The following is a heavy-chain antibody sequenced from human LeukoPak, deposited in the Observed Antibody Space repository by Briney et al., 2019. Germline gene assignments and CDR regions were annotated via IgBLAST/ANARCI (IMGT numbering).Heavy chain of an antibody. D-gene: IGHD2-15*01. Sequence: PSETLSLTRTVSGGSISSSSYYWAWLRQPPGKGLEWIGSIHYSGSTYYNPSLQSRVTISIDTSKDQFSLKLRFVTAADTAVYYCARVRCSGGSCPYYYYYYYMDVWGKGTTVTVSS. CDR1: GGSISSSSYY. CDR3: ARVRCSGGSCPYYYYYYYMDV. CDR2: IHYSGST. J-gene: IGHJ6*03. V-gene: IGHV4-39*07.